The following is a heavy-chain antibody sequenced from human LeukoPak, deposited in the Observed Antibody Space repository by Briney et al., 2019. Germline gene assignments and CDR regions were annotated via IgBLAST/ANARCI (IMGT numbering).Heavy chain of an antibody. Sequence: SETLSLTCAVSGGSISSGGYSWSWIRQPPGKGLEWIGYIYYSGSTYYNPSLKSRVTISVDTSKNQFSLKLSSVTAADTAVYYCATTLATVVANWFDPWGQGTLVTVSS. V-gene: IGHV4-30-4*07. CDR2: IYYSGST. D-gene: IGHD4-23*01. CDR1: GGSISSGGYS. J-gene: IGHJ5*02. CDR3: ATTLATVVANWFDP.